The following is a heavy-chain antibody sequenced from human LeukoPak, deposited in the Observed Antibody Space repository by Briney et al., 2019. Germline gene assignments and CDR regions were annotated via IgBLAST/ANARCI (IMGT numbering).Heavy chain of an antibody. J-gene: IGHJ4*02. CDR2: TSGSGGST. Sequence: PGGSLRLSCAASGFTFDDYGMSWVRQAPGKGLEWVSATSGSGGSTYYADSVKGRFTISRDNSKNTLYLQMNSLRAEDTAVYYCAKWDGYYFDYWGQGTLVTVSS. CDR3: AKWDGYYFDY. V-gene: IGHV3-23*01. CDR1: GFTFDDYG. D-gene: IGHD1-26*01.